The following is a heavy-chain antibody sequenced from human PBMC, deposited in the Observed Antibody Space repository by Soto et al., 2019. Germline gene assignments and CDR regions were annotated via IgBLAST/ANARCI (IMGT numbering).Heavy chain of an antibody. CDR3: AKDLRWSKSPVDAFDV. Sequence: PGGSLRLSCAASGFTFSSYAMSWVRQAPGKGLEWVSAISGSGGSTYYADSVKGRFTISRDNSKNTLYLQMNSLRAEDTAVYYCAKDLRWSKSPVDAFDVWGQGTMVTVSS. V-gene: IGHV3-23*01. J-gene: IGHJ3*01. CDR1: GFTFSSYA. CDR2: ISGSGGST. D-gene: IGHD2-15*01.